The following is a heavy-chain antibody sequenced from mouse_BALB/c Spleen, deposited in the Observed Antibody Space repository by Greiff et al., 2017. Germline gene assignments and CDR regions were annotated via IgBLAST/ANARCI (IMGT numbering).Heavy chain of an antibody. D-gene: IGHD1-1*01. V-gene: IGHV14-4*02. CDR3: NAWRHRYYDAY. J-gene: IGHJ3*01. CDR1: GFNIKDYY. CDR2: IDPENGDT. Sequence: EVKLMESGAELVRSGASVKLSCTASGFNIKDYYMHWVKQRPEQGLEWIGWIDPENGDTEYAPKFQGKATMTADTSSNTAYLQLSSLTSEDTAVYYGNAWRHRYYDAYWGQGTLVTVSA.